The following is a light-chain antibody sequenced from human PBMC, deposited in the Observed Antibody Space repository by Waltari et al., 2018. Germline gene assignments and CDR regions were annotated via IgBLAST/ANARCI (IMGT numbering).Light chain of an antibody. V-gene: IGKV1-5*03. CDR3: QQFNSYPWT. J-gene: IGKJ1*01. Sequence: IQMTQSPSTLSASVGDRVTITCRASPSISSWLAWYQHKPGKAPKLLIYQASSLDTGVPSRFSGSGSGTECTLTISSLQPDDFATYYCQQFNSYPWTFGQGTKVEIK. CDR2: QAS. CDR1: PSISSW.